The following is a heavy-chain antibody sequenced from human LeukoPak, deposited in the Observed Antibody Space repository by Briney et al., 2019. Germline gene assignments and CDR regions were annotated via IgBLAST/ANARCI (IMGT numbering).Heavy chain of an antibody. D-gene: IGHD3-16*01. CDR2: IYSSGST. V-gene: IGHV4-4*07. CDR3: ARDGGYYYLDV. CDR1: GGSISSYY. Sequence: PSETLSPTCTVSGGSISSYYWSWIRQPAGKGLEWIGRIYSSGSTDSSPSLKGRVNISVDKSKKQFSLKLSSVTAADTAVYYCARDGGYYYLDVWGKGTTVTVSS. J-gene: IGHJ6*03.